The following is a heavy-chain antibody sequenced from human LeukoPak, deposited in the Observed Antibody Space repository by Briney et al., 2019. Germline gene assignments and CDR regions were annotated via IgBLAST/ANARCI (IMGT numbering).Heavy chain of an antibody. D-gene: IGHD3-3*01. CDR2: IWYDGSNK. V-gene: IGHV3-33*01. CDR3: ARDRSYDFWSGYSTPDY. J-gene: IGHJ4*02. CDR1: GFTFSSYG. Sequence: GGSLRLSCAASGFTFSSYGMHWVRQAPGKGLEWVAVIWYDGSNKYYADSVKGRFTISRDNSKSTLDLQMNSLRAEDTAVYYCARDRSYDFWSGYSTPDYWGQGTLVTVSS.